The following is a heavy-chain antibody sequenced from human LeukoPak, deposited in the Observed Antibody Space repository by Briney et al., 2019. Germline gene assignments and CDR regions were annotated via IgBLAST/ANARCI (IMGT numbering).Heavy chain of an antibody. CDR3: ARYGDYFDY. Sequence: PSETLSLTCTVSGGSISSSSYYWGWIRQPPGKGLEWIGSIYYSGSPYYNPSLKSRVTISVDKSKNQFSLKLSSVTAADTAVYYCARYGDYFDYWGQGTLVTVSS. CDR1: GGSISSSSYY. J-gene: IGHJ4*02. CDR2: IYYSGSP. V-gene: IGHV4-39*07. D-gene: IGHD4-17*01.